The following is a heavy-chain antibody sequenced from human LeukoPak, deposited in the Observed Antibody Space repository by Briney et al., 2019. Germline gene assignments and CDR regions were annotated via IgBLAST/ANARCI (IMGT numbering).Heavy chain of an antibody. CDR3: ARDRDTYGYPDY. CDR1: CDSISSYY. J-gene: IGHJ4*02. Sequence: SETLSLTCTASCDSISSYYWIWIRHPGGKGLEYIGRIYASGSSSYNPSLKSRVSMSVDTSQNQFSLRLSSVTAADTAVYYCARDRDTYGYPDYWGQGTLVTVSS. V-gene: IGHV4-4*07. D-gene: IGHD5-18*01. CDR2: IYASGSS.